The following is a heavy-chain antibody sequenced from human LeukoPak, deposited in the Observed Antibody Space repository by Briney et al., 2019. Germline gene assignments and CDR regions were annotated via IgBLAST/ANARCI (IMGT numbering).Heavy chain of an antibody. J-gene: IGHJ4*02. CDR2: IYYSGST. CDR1: GGSISSGDYY. D-gene: IGHD3-22*01. V-gene: IGHV4-30-4*01. CDR3: ARVPYYDSSGYYVDY. Sequence: ASETLSLTCTVSGGSISSGDYYWSWIRQPPGKGLEWIGYIYYSGSTYYNPSLKSRVTISVDTSKNQFSLKLSSVTAADTAVYYCARVPYYDSSGYYVDYWSQGTLVTVSS.